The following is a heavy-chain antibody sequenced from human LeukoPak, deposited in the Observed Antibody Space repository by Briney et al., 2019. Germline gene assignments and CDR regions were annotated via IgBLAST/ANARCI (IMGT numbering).Heavy chain of an antibody. CDR2: IIPIFGIA. Sequence: SVKVSCKASGGTFSSYAISWVRRAPGQGLEWMGRIIPIFGIANYAQKFQGRVTITADKSTSTAYMELSSLRSEDTAVYYCARDPPYDSGVGDYYYYGMDVWGQATTVTVSS. J-gene: IGHJ6*02. CDR1: GGTFSSYA. V-gene: IGHV1-69*04. CDR3: ARDPPYDSGVGDYYYYGMDV. D-gene: IGHD3-3*01.